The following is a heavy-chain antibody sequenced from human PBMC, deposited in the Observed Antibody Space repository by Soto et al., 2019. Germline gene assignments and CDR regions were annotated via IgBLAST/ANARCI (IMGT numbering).Heavy chain of an antibody. V-gene: IGHV4-39*01. D-gene: IGHD3-10*01. J-gene: IGHJ4*02. Sequence: SETLSLTCTVSGGSISSSSYYWGWIRQPPGKGLGWIGSIYYSGSTYYNPSLKSRVTISVDTSKNQFSLKLGSVTAADTAVYYCAITMVRGVAVDYWGQGTLVTVSS. CDR2: IYYSGST. CDR3: AITMVRGVAVDY. CDR1: GGSISSSSYY.